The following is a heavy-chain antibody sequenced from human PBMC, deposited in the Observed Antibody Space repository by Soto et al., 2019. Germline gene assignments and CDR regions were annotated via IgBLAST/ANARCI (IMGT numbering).Heavy chain of an antibody. CDR1: GYTFTIYA. D-gene: IGHD3-22*01. J-gene: IGHJ4*02. Sequence: ASVKVYCKASGYTFTIYAMHWGRQAPRQRLEWMGWINAGNGNTKYSQKFQGRVTITRDTSASTAYMELSSLRSEDTAVYYCARYGPTYYYDSSGPDPLVFFDYWGQGTLVTVSS. CDR2: INAGNGNT. V-gene: IGHV1-3*01. CDR3: ARYGPTYYYDSSGPDPLVFFDY.